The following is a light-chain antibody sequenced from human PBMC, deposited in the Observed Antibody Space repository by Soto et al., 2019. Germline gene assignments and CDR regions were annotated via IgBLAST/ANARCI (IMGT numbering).Light chain of an antibody. CDR1: QSISSW. J-gene: IGKJ4*01. CDR3: QQYNSYSLT. CDR2: KAS. Sequence: DIQMTQSPPTLSASVGDRVTITCRASQSISSWLAWYQQKPGKAPKLLIYKASNLESGVPSRFSGSGSGTEFTLTISSXQPDDFATYYCQQYNSYSLTFGGGTKVDTK. V-gene: IGKV1-5*03.